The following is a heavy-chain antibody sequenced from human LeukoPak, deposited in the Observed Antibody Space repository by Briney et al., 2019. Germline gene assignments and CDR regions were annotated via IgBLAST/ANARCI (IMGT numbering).Heavy chain of an antibody. V-gene: IGHV4-38-2*02. D-gene: IGHD5-12*01. CDR2: IYHSGTT. CDR1: AYSISNGFV. CDR3: ARAPGVATILGVFDI. Sequence: SETLSLTCTVSAYSISNGFVWGWIRQPPGKGLEWIASIYHSGTTYYNPSLKSRVTISVDTSKNQFSLKLSSVTAADTAVYYCARAPGVATILGVFDIWGQGTMVTVSS. J-gene: IGHJ3*02.